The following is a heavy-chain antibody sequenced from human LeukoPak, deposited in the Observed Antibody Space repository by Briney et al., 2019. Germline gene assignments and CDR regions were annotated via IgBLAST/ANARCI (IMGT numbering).Heavy chain of an antibody. CDR2: IKSNTAGGTT. Sequence: GGSLRLSCEASGFSFSNAWMSWVRQAPGKGLEWVGRIKSNTAGGTTDYAAPAKGRFTISRDDSKNTLYLQMHRLNTEDTAVYYCSTLGHFDWESSIYFDYWGQGTLVTVSS. V-gene: IGHV3-15*01. D-gene: IGHD3-9*01. J-gene: IGHJ4*02. CDR3: STLGHFDWESSIYFDY. CDR1: GFSFSNAW.